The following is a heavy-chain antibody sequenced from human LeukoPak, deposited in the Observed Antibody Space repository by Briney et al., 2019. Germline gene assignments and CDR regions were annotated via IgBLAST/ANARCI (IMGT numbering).Heavy chain of an antibody. Sequence: GGSLRLSCAASGFTFSTYVMYWVRQAPGKGLEYVSGISSNGGSTYYVNAVKGRFTISRDNSKNTLYLQMGSLRAADMAVYYCARDKAGYMDVWGKGTTVTVSS. D-gene: IGHD6-19*01. CDR2: ISSNGGST. J-gene: IGHJ6*03. CDR3: ARDKAGYMDV. V-gene: IGHV3-64*01. CDR1: GFTFSTYV.